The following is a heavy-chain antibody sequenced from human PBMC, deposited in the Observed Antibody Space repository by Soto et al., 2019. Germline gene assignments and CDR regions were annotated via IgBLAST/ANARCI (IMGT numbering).Heavy chain of an antibody. V-gene: IGHV1-69*02. Sequence: SVKVSCKASGGTFSSYTISWVRQAPGQGLEWMGRINPIPGIANYAQKFQGRVTITADKSMSTAYMALSSLRSEDTAVYYCARGTYDFWNGYYSSVYGHYYYYMGVWGKGTTVTVSS. D-gene: IGHD3-3*01. CDR3: ARGTYDFWNGYYSSVYGHYYYYMGV. CDR1: GGTFSSYT. CDR2: INPIPGIA. J-gene: IGHJ6*03.